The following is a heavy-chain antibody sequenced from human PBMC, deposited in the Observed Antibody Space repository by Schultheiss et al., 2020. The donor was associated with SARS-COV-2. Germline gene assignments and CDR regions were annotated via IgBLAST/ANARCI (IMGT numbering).Heavy chain of an antibody. D-gene: IGHD3-16*01. Sequence: SVKVSCKASGGTFSSYAISWVRQAPGQGLEWMGGIIPIFGTANYAQKFQGRVTITADKSTSTAYMELSSLRSEDTAVYYCAAVGGGQSYYYYGMDVWGQGTTVTVSS. CDR3: AAVGGGQSYYYYGMDV. CDR1: GGTFSSYA. CDR2: IIPIFGTA. J-gene: IGHJ6*02. V-gene: IGHV1-69*06.